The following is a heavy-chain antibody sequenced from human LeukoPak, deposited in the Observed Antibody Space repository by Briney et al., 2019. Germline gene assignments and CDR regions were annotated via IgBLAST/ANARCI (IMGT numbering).Heavy chain of an antibody. CDR1: GGSISSSSHY. Sequence: PSEALSLTCSVSGGSISSSSHYWGWIRQFPGKGLECIGYIYYSGTTNYNPSLKSRVTISLDTSKTQFSLKLTSVTAADTAVYYCARDLAPTPGDYYGFDYWGQGTLVTVSS. V-gene: IGHV4-61*01. CDR2: IYYSGTT. D-gene: IGHD3-22*01. J-gene: IGHJ4*02. CDR3: ARDLAPTPGDYYGFDY.